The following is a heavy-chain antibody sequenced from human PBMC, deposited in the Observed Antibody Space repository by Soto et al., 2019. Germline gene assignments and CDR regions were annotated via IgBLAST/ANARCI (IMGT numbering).Heavy chain of an antibody. V-gene: IGHV4-30-4*01. CDR1: GGSISSGDYY. CDR3: ARVFGGREDY. D-gene: IGHD3-16*01. J-gene: IGHJ4*02. CDR2: IYYSGST. Sequence: SETLSLTCTVPGGSISSGDYYWSWIRQPPGKGLEWIGYIYYSGSTYYNPSLKSRVTISVDTSKNQFSLKLSSVTAADTAVYYCARVFGGREDYWGQGTLVTVSS.